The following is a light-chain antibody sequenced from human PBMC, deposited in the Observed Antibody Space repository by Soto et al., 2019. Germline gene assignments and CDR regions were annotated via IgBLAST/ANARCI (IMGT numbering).Light chain of an antibody. J-gene: IGKJ1*01. V-gene: IGKV1-5*03. Sequence: DIQMTQSTSTLSASVGDRVTITCRASQSISSWLAWYQQKPGKAPKLLIYKASSLESGVPSRFSGSGSGTEVTLTISSLQPDDFSTYYCQQYNSYSWTFGQGTKLEIK. CDR2: KAS. CDR1: QSISSW. CDR3: QQYNSYSWT.